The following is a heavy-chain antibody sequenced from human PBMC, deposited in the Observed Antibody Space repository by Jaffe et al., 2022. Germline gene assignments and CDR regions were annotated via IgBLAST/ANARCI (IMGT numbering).Heavy chain of an antibody. J-gene: IGHJ3*02. CDR3: ARGCITMIVVVDDAFDI. CDR1: GFTFSSYE. D-gene: IGHD3-22*01. V-gene: IGHV3-48*03. Sequence: EVQLVESGGGLVQPGGSLRLSCAASGFTFSSYEMNWVRQAPGKGLEWVSYISSSGSTIYYADSVKGRFTISRDNAKNSLYLQMNSLRAEDTAVYYCARGCITMIVVVDDAFDIWGQGTMVTVSS. CDR2: ISSSGSTI.